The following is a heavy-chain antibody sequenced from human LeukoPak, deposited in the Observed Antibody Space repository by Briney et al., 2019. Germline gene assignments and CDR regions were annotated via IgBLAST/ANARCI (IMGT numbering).Heavy chain of an antibody. CDR2: IYYSGST. D-gene: IGHD6-13*01. CDR3: ARDPTAAGKGAWFDP. V-gene: IGHV4-39*02. J-gene: IGHJ5*02. CDR1: GGSISSSGCY. Sequence: PSETLSLTCTVSGGSISSSGCYWGWIRQPPGKGLEWIGSIYYSGSTYYNPSLKSRVTISVDTSKNQFSLELSSVAAADTAVYYCARDPTAAGKGAWFDPWGQGTLVTVSS.